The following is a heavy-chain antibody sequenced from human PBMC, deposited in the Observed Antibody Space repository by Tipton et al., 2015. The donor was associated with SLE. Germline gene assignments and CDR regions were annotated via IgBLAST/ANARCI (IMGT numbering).Heavy chain of an antibody. Sequence: LRLSCSVSGGFISGYYLAWIRQPPGKGLEWIGYTHYSGSSSYNLSLKSRVILSVDMSKNQISLKLSSVTAADTAVYFCAVYAGFYQYYMDVWGKGTTVTVSS. CDR2: THYSGSS. V-gene: IGHV4-59*01. CDR3: AVYAGFYQYYMDV. J-gene: IGHJ6*03. CDR1: GGFISGYY. D-gene: IGHD2-8*01.